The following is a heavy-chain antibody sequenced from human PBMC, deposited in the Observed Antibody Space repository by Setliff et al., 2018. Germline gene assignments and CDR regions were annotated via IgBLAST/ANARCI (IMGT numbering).Heavy chain of an antibody. CDR2: IYYSGST. J-gene: IGHJ3*02. D-gene: IGHD5-18*01. CDR3: ASPTLRGYSYGYEAFDI. CDR1: GGSISSHY. Sequence: SETLSLTCTVSGGSISSHYWSWIRQPPGKGLEWIGSIYYSGSTNYNPSLKSRVTISVDTSKNQFSLKLSSVTAADTAVYYCASPTLRGYSYGYEAFDIWGQGTMVTVSS. V-gene: IGHV4-59*11.